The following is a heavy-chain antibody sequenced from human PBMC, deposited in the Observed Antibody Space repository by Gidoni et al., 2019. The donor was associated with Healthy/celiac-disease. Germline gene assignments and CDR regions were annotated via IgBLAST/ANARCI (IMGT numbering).Heavy chain of an antibody. D-gene: IGHD6-6*01. V-gene: IGHV4-34*01. CDR1: GGSFSGYY. J-gene: IGHJ5*02. CDR3: ARGIRGVAARPVRWFDP. CDR2: INHSGST. Sequence: QVQLQQWGAGLFKPSETLSLTCAVSGGSFSGYYWSWIRQPPGKGLEWIGEINHSGSTNYNPSLKSRVTISVDTSKNQFSLKLSSVTAADTAVYYCARGIRGVAARPVRWFDPWGQGTLVTVSS.